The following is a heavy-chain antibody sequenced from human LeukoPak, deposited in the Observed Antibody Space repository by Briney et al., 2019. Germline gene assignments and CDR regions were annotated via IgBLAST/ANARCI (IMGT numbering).Heavy chain of an antibody. CDR1: GFTFSSYW. CDR3: ARTTADYSDYFFLDY. J-gene: IGHJ4*02. Sequence: GGSLRLSCAASGFTFSSYWMHWVRQAPGKGLEWVSVIYSGGSTYYADSVKGRFTISRDNSKNTLYLQMNSLRAEDTAVYYCARTTADYSDYFFLDYWGQGTLVTVSS. D-gene: IGHD4-11*01. V-gene: IGHV3-53*01. CDR2: IYSGGST.